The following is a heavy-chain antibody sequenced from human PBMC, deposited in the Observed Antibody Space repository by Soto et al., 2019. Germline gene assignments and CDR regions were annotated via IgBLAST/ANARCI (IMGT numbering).Heavy chain of an antibody. CDR1: GGTFSSYA. D-gene: IGHD5-12*01. Sequence: SVKVSCKASGGTFSSYATSWVRQAPGQGLEWMGGIIPIFGTANYAQKFQGRVTITADESTSTAYMELSSLRSEDTAVYYCARPNIVATIDYYYYGMDVWGQGTTVTVSS. J-gene: IGHJ6*02. CDR3: ARPNIVATIDYYYYGMDV. CDR2: IIPIFGTA. V-gene: IGHV1-69*13.